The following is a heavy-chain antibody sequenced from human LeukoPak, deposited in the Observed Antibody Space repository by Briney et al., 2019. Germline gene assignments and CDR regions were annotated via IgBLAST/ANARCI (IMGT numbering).Heavy chain of an antibody. J-gene: IGHJ4*02. CDR3: ARGPGDSSSPFDY. CDR2: IYSGGST. CDR1: GFTVSSNY. V-gene: IGHV3-53*01. D-gene: IGHD6-6*01. Sequence: GGSLRLSCAASGFTVSSNYMSWVRQAPGKGLEWVSVIYSGGSTYYADSVKGRFTISRDNSKNTLYLQMNSLRAEDTAVYYRARGPGDSSSPFDYWGQGTLVTVSS.